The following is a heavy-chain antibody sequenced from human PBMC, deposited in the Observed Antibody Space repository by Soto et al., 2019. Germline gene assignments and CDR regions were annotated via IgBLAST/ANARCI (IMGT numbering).Heavy chain of an antibody. J-gene: IGHJ4*02. D-gene: IGHD3-9*01. CDR2: IFSNDEK. V-gene: IGHV2-26*01. Sequence: SGPALVNPTETLALTCTFSGFSLSNARMGVSWIRQPPGKALEWLAHIFSNDEKSYSTSLKSRLTISKDTSKSQVVLTMTNMDPVDTATYYCARNVYYDILTGYYVLFDYWGQGTLVTVSS. CDR3: ARNVYYDILTGYYVLFDY. CDR1: GFSLSNARMG.